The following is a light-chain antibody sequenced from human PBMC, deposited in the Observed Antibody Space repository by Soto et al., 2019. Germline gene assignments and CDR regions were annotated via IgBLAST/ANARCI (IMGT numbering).Light chain of an antibody. V-gene: IGKV3-15*01. CDR2: RAS. CDR1: QSVSDN. CDR3: QQSYSSPPT. J-gene: IGKJ1*01. Sequence: EVLMTQSPDTLYVSPGERVTLSCRASQSVSDNLAWYQQKPGQGPRLLVYRASTRTLGIPARFSGSESGTEFTLTISSLQSEDFATYYCQQSYSSPPTFGQGTKVEIK.